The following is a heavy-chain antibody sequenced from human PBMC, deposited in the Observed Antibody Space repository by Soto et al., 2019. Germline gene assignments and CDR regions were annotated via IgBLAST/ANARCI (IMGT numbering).Heavy chain of an antibody. CDR2: INSDGSST. CDR3: ARDSGLGFWSGPGTLGMDV. V-gene: IGHV3-74*01. Sequence: PGGSLRLSCAASGFTFSSYWMHWVRQAPGKGLVWVSRINSDGSSTSYADSVKGRFTISRDNAKNTLYLQMNSLRAEDTAVYYCARDSGLGFWSGPGTLGMDVWGQGTTVTVSS. D-gene: IGHD3-3*01. J-gene: IGHJ6*02. CDR1: GFTFSSYW.